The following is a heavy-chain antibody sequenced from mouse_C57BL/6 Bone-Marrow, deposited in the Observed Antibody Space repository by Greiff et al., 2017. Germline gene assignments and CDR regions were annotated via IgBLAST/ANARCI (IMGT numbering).Heavy chain of an antibody. V-gene: IGHV1-61*01. CDR3: ARSYYEDYYAMDY. J-gene: IGHJ4*01. D-gene: IGHD1-1*01. Sequence: VQLQQSGAELVRPGSSVKLSCKASGYTFTSYWMDWVKQRPGQGLEWIGNIYPSDSETHYNQKFKDKATLTVDKSSSTAYMQLSSLTSEDSAVYYCARSYYEDYYAMDYWGRGTSVTVSS. CDR2: IYPSDSET. CDR1: GYTFTSYW.